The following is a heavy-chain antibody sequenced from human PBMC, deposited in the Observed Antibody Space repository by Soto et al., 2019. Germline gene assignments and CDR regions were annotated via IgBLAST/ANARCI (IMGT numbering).Heavy chain of an antibody. CDR1: GYTFTGYY. CDR2: INPSSGGT. J-gene: IGHJ5*02. D-gene: IGHD6-13*01. V-gene: IGHV1-2*02. Sequence: ASVKVSCKASGYTFTGYYMHWVRQAPGQGLEWMGWINPSSGGTNYAQKFQGRVTMTRDTSISTAYMELSRLRSDDTAVYYCARRGDSSSWPPNWFDPWGQGTLVTVSS. CDR3: ARRGDSSSWPPNWFDP.